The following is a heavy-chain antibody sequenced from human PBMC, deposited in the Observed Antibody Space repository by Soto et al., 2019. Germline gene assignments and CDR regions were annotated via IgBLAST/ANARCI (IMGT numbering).Heavy chain of an antibody. D-gene: IGHD4-17*01. CDR1: GYTFTTYG. J-gene: IGHJ4*01. V-gene: IGHV1-18*04. CDR2: ISAYSGNT. Sequence: QVQLVQSGAEVKKPGASVKVSCKASGYTFTTYGITWVRQAPGQGLAWMGWISAYSGNTNYAQKLQGRLTMTTDTSTNTAYMDLRSLRSDDTAVYYCARVVKAGDYGDYGRYYFDYWGHGTLVTVSS. CDR3: ARVVKAGDYGDYGRYYFDY.